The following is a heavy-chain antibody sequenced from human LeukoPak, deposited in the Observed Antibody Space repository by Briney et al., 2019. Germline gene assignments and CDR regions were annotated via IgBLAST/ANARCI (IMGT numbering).Heavy chain of an antibody. CDR1: GYTFTSYD. J-gene: IGHJ4*02. CDR2: MNPNSGNT. CDR3: ARGAQAVAGMGFDY. D-gene: IGHD6-19*01. V-gene: IGHV1-8*01. Sequence: ASVKVSCKASGYTFTSYDINWVRQATGQGLEWMGWMNPNSGNTGYAQNFQGRVTMTRNTSISTAYMELSSLRSEDTAVYYCARGAQAVAGMGFDYWGQGTLVTVSS.